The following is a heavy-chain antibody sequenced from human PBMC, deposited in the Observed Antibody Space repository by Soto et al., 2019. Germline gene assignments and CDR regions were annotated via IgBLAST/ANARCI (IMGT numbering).Heavy chain of an antibody. Sequence: EVQLVESGGGLVKPGGSLRLSCVGSGFTFSNAWMTWVRQAPGKGLEWVGRIKSRIDGETREYAAPVKDRFTISRDDSKNTVYLQVTGLKTEDTAKYYCTADVPTQGVGEFDYWGQGTLIAVSS. CDR1: GFTFSNAW. V-gene: IGHV3-15*01. CDR2: IKSRIDGETR. J-gene: IGHJ4*02. D-gene: IGHD3-10*01. CDR3: TADVPTQGVGEFDY.